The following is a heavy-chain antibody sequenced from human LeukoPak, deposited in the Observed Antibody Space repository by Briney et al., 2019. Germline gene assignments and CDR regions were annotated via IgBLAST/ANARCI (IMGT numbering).Heavy chain of an antibody. CDR1: GFLVSDNY. D-gene: IGHD3-10*01. V-gene: IGHV3-53*01. CDR2: LYTGGST. CDR3: AKGLNGYGSGGYSHLDAFDI. Sequence: TGGSLRLSCAASGFLVSDNYMHWLRQAPGKGLEWVSVLYTGGSTYYADSGKGRFTISRDNSKNTLFLQMNSLRAEDTAVYYCAKGLNGYGSGGYSHLDAFDIWGQGTMVTVSS. J-gene: IGHJ3*02.